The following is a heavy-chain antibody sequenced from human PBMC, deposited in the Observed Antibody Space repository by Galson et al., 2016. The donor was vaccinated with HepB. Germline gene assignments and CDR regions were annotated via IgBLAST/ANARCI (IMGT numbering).Heavy chain of an antibody. D-gene: IGHD3-16*02. Sequence: SLRLSCAASGFTLSSYWMTWVRQAPGKGLELVATIKEDGTEKYYVDSVKGRFTISRDNAKNSLYLQMNSLRAEDTAIYYCAKEGYISTWGQGTLVTVSS. CDR2: IKEDGTEK. CDR1: GFTLSSYW. J-gene: IGHJ5*02. CDR3: AKEGYIST. V-gene: IGHV3-7*03.